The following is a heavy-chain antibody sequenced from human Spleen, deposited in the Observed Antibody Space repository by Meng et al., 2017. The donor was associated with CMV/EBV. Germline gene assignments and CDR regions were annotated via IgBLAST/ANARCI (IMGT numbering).Heavy chain of an antibody. V-gene: IGHV3-11*04. CDR3: AREQFSGDRDYSYAMAV. D-gene: IGHD1-26*01. CDR2: ISSSGSTI. CDR1: GFTFGDHG. Sequence: GEALKISCRSSGFTFGDHGISWVRQAPGKGLEWVSYISSSGSTIYYADSVKGRFTISRNNSKNSLSLQMNSLRAEDTAMYYCAREQFSGDRDYSYAMAVWGQGTTVTVSS. J-gene: IGHJ6*02.